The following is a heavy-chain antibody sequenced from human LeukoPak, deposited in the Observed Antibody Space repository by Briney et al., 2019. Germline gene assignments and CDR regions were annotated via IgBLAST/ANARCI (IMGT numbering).Heavy chain of an antibody. J-gene: IGHJ4*02. CDR2: ISSSSTYI. CDR1: GFTFNSYS. D-gene: IGHD4-17*01. CDR3: ARDSYGDYSAFDY. V-gene: IGHV3-21*04. Sequence: PGGSLRLSCAASGFTFNSYSMNWVRQAPGKGLEWVSSISSSSTYIYYADSVKGRFTISRDNAKISLYLQMNSLRAEDTAFYYCARDSYGDYSAFDYWGQGTLVTVSS.